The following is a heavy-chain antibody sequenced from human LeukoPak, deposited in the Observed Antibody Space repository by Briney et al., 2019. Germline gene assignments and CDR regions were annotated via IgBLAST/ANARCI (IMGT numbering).Heavy chain of an antibody. J-gene: IGHJ3*02. CDR1: GYTFTGYY. CDR3: ARDGGYCSGGSCHDAFDI. Sequence: ASVKVSCKASGYTFTGYYMHWVRQAPGRGLEWMGWINPNSGGTNYAQKFQGRVTMTRDTSISTAYMELSRLRSDGTAVYYCARDGGYCSGGSCHDAFDIWGQGTMVTVSS. D-gene: IGHD2-15*01. V-gene: IGHV1-2*02. CDR2: INPNSGGT.